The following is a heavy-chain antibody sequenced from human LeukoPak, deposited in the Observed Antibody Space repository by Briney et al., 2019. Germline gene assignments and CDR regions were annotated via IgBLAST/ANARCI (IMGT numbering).Heavy chain of an antibody. CDR1: GYSISSGYY. CDR2: IYIGST. CDR3: ARVGIYDILTGYNFFDY. J-gene: IGHJ4*02. V-gene: IGHV4-61*01. D-gene: IGHD3-9*01. Sequence: SETLSLTCTVSGYSISSGYYWSWIRQPPGKGLEWVGYIYIGSTNYNPSLKSRVTISVDTSKNQFSLNLSSVTAADTAVYYCARVGIYDILTGYNFFDYWGQGILVTVSS.